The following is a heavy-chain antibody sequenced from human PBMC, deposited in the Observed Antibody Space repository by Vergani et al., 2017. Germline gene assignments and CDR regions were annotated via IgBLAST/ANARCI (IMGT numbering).Heavy chain of an antibody. V-gene: IGHV3-23*04. CDR3: AKAYYSNYVAAFDI. CDR1: GFTFSSYA. CDR2: ISGSGGST. D-gene: IGHD4-11*01. Sequence: VQLVESGGGVVQPGRSLRLSCAASGFTFSSYAMSWVRQAPGKGLEWVSAISGSGGSTYYADSVKGRFTISRDNAKNSLYLQMNSLRAEDTALYYCAKAYYSNYVAAFDIWGQGTMVTVSS. J-gene: IGHJ3*02.